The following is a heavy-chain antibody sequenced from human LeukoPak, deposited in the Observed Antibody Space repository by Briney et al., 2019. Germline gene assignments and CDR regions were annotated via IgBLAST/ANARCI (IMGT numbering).Heavy chain of an antibody. J-gene: IGHJ6*03. CDR2: IYYSGST. Sequence: SETLSLTCTVSGGSISDYYWNWIRQPPGKGLEWIGYIYYSGSTTYNPSLKSRVTMSVDTAKNQFSLKLRSVTAANTAVYYCARGDFCSKSNCYLRPMDVWGKGTTVTVSS. CDR1: GGSISDYY. V-gene: IGHV4-59*01. CDR3: ARGDFCSKSNCYLRPMDV. D-gene: IGHD3-3*01.